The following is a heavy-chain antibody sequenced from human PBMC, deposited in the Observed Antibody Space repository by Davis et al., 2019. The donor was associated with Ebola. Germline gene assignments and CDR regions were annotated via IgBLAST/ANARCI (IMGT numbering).Heavy chain of an antibody. V-gene: IGHV3-23*01. CDR3: AKATVTTGWFDP. J-gene: IGHJ5*02. CDR1: GFTFSSYA. CDR2: ISGSGGST. Sequence: GESLKISCAASGFTFSSYAMSWVRQAPGKGLEWVSAISGSGGSTYYADSVKGRFTISRDNSKNTLYLQMNSLRAEDTAVYYCAKATVTTGWFDPWGQGTLVTVSS. D-gene: IGHD4-17*01.